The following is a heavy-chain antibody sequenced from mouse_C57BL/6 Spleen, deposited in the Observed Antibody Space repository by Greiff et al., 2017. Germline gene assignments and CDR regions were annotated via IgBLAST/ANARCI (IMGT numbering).Heavy chain of an antibody. Sequence: EVQLVESGGGLVKPGGSLKLSCAASGFTFSSYAMSWVRQTPEKRLEWVATISDGGSYTYYPDNVKGRFPISRDNAKNNLYLQMSHLKSEDTAMYYWARERRTTTVVATPARYFDYWGQGTTLTVSS. CDR1: GFTFSSYA. D-gene: IGHD1-1*01. V-gene: IGHV5-4*01. CDR2: ISDGGSYT. J-gene: IGHJ2*01. CDR3: ARERRTTTVVATPARYFDY.